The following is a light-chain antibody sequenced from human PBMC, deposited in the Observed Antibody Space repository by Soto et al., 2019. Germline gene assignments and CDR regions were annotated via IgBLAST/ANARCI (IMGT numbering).Light chain of an antibody. CDR1: QSVSSY. Sequence: EIVLTQSPATLSLSPGERATLSCRASQSVSSYLAWYQQKPGQAPRLLIYDASNRATGIPARFSGSGSGTDFTLPISSLEPEDFAVYYCQQRSNYTFGQGTKVEIK. CDR3: QQRSNYT. V-gene: IGKV3-11*01. J-gene: IGKJ1*01. CDR2: DAS.